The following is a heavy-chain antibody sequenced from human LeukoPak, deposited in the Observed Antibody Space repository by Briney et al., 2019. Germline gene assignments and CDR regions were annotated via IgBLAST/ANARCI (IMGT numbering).Heavy chain of an antibody. CDR2: IYHSGST. D-gene: IGHD3-22*01. V-gene: IGHV4-30-2*01. Sequence: SQTLSLTCTVSGGSISSGGYYWSWIRQPPGKGLEWIGYIYHSGSTYYNPSLKSRVTISVDTSKNQFSLKLSSVTAAGTAVYYCARASYYYDRTDYWGQGTLVTVSS. CDR3: ARASYYYDRTDY. J-gene: IGHJ4*02. CDR1: GGSISSGGYY.